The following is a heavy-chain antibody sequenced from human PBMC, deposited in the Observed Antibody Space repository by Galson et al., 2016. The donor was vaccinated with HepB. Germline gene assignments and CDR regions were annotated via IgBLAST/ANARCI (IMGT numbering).Heavy chain of an antibody. J-gene: IGHJ4*02. CDR1: GFTFDTHA. Sequence: SLRLSCAASGFTFDTHAMNWVRQAPGKGLEWVSAISGSGLKTDYADSVKGRFTIFRDNSKNTVSLQMSNLRVEDTAVYYCAKFLLAVPGNGGYFDYWGQGALVTVSS. D-gene: IGHD6-19*01. CDR3: AKFLLAVPGNGGYFDY. V-gene: IGHV3-23*01. CDR2: ISGSGLKT.